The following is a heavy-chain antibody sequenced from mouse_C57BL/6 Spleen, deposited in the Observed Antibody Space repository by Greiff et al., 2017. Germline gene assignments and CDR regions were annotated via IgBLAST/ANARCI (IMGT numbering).Heavy chain of an antibody. CDR1: GYSITSGYY. V-gene: IGHV3-6*01. CDR2: ISYDGSN. Sequence: VQLKQSGPGLVKPSQSLSLTCSVTGYSITSGYYWNWIRQFPGNKLEWMGYISYDGSNNYNPSLKNRISITRDTSKNQFFLKLNSVTTEDTATYYCARVRLYYFDYWGQGTTLTVSS. J-gene: IGHJ2*01. D-gene: IGHD1-1*02. CDR3: ARVRLYYFDY.